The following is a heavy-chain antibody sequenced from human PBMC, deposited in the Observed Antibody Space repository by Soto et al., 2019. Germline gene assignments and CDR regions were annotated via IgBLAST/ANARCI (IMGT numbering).Heavy chain of an antibody. Sequence: ASVKVSCKASGYTFTGYYMHWVRQAPGQGLEWMGWINPNSGGTNYAQKFQGWVTMTRDTSISTAYMELSRLRSDDTAVYYCARGGDNVLRYFAWSTIDYWGQGTLVTVYS. CDR1: GYTFTGYY. J-gene: IGHJ4*02. CDR3: ARGGDNVLRYFAWSTIDY. V-gene: IGHV1-2*04. D-gene: IGHD3-9*01. CDR2: INPNSGGT.